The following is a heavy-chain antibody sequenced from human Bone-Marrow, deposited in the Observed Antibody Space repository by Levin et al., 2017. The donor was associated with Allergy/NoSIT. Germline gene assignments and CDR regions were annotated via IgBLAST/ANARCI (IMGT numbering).Heavy chain of an antibody. V-gene: IGHV4-30-2*01. CDR3: ARVIASGIDT. J-gene: IGHJ5*02. CDR2: IYQSGTT. Sequence: KPSETLSLTCGVSGGSISSGGYSWSWIRQPPGKGLEWIAYIYQSGTTYYNPSLKSWVTMSVDMSKNQFSLKLSSVTAADTAVYYCARVIASGIDTWGQGTLVTVSS. CDR1: GGSISSGGYS. D-gene: IGHD3-10*01.